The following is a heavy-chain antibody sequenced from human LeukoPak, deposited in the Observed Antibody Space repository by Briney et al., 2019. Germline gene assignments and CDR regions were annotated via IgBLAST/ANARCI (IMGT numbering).Heavy chain of an antibody. V-gene: IGHV3-48*03. D-gene: IGHD2/OR15-2a*01. J-gene: IGHJ4*02. Sequence: GGSLRLSCAGSGFIFSSYEMNWVRQAPGKGLEWVSYISNTDSTIYYADSVKGRFTVSRDNAKNSLYLQMDSLRVEDTAVYYCARDGGLSNNVCFLDYWGQGTLVTVSS. CDR2: ISNTDSTI. CDR1: GFIFSSYE. CDR3: ARDGGLSNNVCFLDY.